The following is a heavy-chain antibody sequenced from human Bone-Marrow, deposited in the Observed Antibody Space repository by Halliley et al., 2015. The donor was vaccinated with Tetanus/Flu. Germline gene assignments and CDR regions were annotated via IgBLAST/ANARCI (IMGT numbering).Heavy chain of an antibody. J-gene: IGHJ6*02. V-gene: IGHV4-39*01. CDR1: GGSISSSSYY. Sequence: TLSLTCTVSGGSISSSSYYWGWIRQPPGKGLEWIGSIYDSGRTYYNPSLKSRVIISVDTSKNQFSLKLSSVTAADTAVYYCARGLGMDVWGQGTMVTVSS. CDR3: ARGLGMDV. D-gene: IGHD3-16*01. CDR2: IYDSGRT.